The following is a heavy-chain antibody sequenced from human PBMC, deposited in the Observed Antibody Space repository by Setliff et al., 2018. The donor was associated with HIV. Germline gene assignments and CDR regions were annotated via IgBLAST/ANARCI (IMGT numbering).Heavy chain of an antibody. V-gene: IGHV4-59*11. CDR2: IYYTGIP. J-gene: IGHJ5*02. CDR1: GTSISSHY. Sequence: SETLSLTCTVSGTSISSHYWSWIRQTPGKGLQWIGLIYYTGIPTYNPSLEGRITMSVDRSKNQFSLRLTSVTAADTAVYYCATCRHRPSKWFDPWGQGTVVTVSS. CDR3: ATCRHRPSKWFDP.